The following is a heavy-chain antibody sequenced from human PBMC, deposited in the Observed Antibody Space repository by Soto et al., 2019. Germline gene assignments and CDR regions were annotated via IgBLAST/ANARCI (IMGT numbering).Heavy chain of an antibody. V-gene: IGHV5-10-1*01. D-gene: IGHD3-9*01. CDR2: IDPSDSYN. CDR3: ARRDDTGGLDV. CDR1: GYSFTNYW. Sequence: PGESLKISCKGSGYSFTNYWITWVRQMPGKGLEWMGIIDPSDSYNNYSPSFQGHVTISADKSISTVYLQWSTLKASDTATYYCARRDDTGGLDVWGQGTTVTVSS. J-gene: IGHJ6*02.